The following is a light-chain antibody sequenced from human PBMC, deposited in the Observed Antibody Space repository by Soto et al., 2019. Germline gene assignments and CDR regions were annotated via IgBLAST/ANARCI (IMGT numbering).Light chain of an antibody. J-gene: IGLJ2*01. CDR2: EVS. Sequence: QSALTQPASVSGSPGQSITISCTGTSSDVGGYNYVSWYQQHPGKAPKLMIYEVSNRPSGVSNRFSGAKSGNTASLTISGHQAEDEADYYCSSYTSSSTLVVFGGGTKLTVL. CDR1: SSDVGGYNY. V-gene: IGLV2-14*01. CDR3: SSYTSSSTLVV.